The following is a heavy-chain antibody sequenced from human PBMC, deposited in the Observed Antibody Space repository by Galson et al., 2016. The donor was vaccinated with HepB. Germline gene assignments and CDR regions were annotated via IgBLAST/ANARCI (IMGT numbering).Heavy chain of an antibody. J-gene: IGHJ4*02. D-gene: IGHD2-15*01. Sequence: SVKVSCKASGYSFTNHGISWVRQAPGQGLEWMGWIRGDNGDTVYAQKFLGRVTVTTDTSTNTAHMELRSLRLDDTALYYCARGGYCSGGGCYSEGHDYWGQGTLVTASS. CDR2: IRGDNGDT. V-gene: IGHV1-18*01. CDR3: ARGGYCSGGGCYSEGHDY. CDR1: GYSFTNHG.